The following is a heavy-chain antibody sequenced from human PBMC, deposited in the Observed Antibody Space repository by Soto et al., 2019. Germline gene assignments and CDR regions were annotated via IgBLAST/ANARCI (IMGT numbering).Heavy chain of an antibody. D-gene: IGHD3-10*01. Sequence: QVQLQESGPGLVKPSQTLSLTCTVSGGSISSGPYYWSWIRQVPGKGLEWIGYIYYSGSTDYNPSLTSRPTISLDTSKIQFSLKLSAVTAADTAVYYCARDKGGELLKGSVMDVWGQGTTVTVSS. J-gene: IGHJ6*02. CDR1: GGSISSGPYY. CDR3: ARDKGGELLKGSVMDV. V-gene: IGHV4-31*03. CDR2: IYYSGST.